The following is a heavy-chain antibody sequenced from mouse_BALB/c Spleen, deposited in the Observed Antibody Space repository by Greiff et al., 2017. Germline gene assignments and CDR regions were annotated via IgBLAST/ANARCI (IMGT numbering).Heavy chain of an antibody. CDR3: ACLYAGFAY. Sequence: EVQVVESGGGLVQPGGSLKLSCAASGFTFSSYTMSWVRQTPEKRLEWVAYISNGGGSTYYPDTVKGRFTISRDTAKNTLYLQMSSLKSEDTAMYYCACLYAGFAYWGQGTLVTVSA. CDR1: GFTFSSYT. V-gene: IGHV5-12-2*01. J-gene: IGHJ3*01. CDR2: ISNGGGST. D-gene: IGHD2-3*01.